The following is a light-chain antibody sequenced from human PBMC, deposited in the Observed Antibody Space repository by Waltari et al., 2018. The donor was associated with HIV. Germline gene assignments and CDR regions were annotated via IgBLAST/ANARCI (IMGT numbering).Light chain of an antibody. CDR1: SSDVGRYNY. J-gene: IGLJ1*01. V-gene: IGLV2-14*03. Sequence: QSALTQPASVSGSPGQSITISCTGTSSDVGRYNYVSWYQQHTGKAPKLMIYDVSNRPSGVSNRFSGSKSGNTAALTISGLQAEDEADYYCSSYTSSSTPVFGTGTKVTVL. CDR3: SSYTSSSTPV. CDR2: DVS.